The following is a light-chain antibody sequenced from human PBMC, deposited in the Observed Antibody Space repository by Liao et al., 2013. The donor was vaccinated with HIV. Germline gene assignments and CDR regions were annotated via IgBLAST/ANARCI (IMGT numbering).Light chain of an antibody. CDR2: QDN. V-gene: IGLV3-1*01. CDR3: QAWDSDTVV. Sequence: SYELTQPPSVSVSPGQTAHITCSGDKLGDKYVCWYQQKPGQSPVLVIYQDNKRPFGIPERFSGSNSENTATLTISGTQAMDEADYYCQAWDSDTVVFGGGTKLTVL. CDR1: KLGDKY. J-gene: IGLJ2*01.